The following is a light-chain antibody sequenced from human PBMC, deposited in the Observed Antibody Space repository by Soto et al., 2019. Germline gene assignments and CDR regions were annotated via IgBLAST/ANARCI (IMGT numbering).Light chain of an antibody. CDR3: MQTTELPLT. CDR1: RSLEHSDGHTY. J-gene: IGKJ1*01. V-gene: IGKV2-24*01. CDR2: VIS. Sequence: IVMTQTPLSSPVTLGQPASISCRSSRSLEHSDGHTYLSWLHQRPGQPPRLLIDVISNRFSGVPDIFSGSGARADSTLRISRVEPEDVGLYYCMQTTELPLTFGQGTKVEIK.